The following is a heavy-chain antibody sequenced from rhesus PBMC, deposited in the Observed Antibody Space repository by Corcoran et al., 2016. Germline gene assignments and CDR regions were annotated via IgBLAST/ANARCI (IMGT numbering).Heavy chain of an antibody. CDR2: ITDNSQT. V-gene: IGHV3-37*01. CDR1: GFTFSDYF. D-gene: IGHD2-21*01. J-gene: IGHJ4*01. Sequence: DVQLVESGGGLVQPGGSLRLSCVASGFTFSDYFMAWFRRAPWKGLEWVSMITDNSQTVYPDSVKGRFTVSRDNAKNTLYLQMNSLTTEDTAIYYCARGDCSGSGSWDYWGQGVLVTVSS. CDR3: ARGDCSGSGSWDY.